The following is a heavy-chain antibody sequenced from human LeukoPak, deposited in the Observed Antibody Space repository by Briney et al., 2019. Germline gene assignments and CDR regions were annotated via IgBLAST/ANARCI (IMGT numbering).Heavy chain of an antibody. CDR1: GFTFNRNA. J-gene: IGHJ4*02. CDR3: VRRGDASSGWGDHDF. CDR2: IGGSGDKT. Sequence: GGSLRLSCAASGFTFNRNAISWVRQAPGKGLEWVSTIGGSGDKTFYADSVKGRFTISRDNSKNIVHLQMNSLKGEDTALYYCVRRGDASSGWGDHDFWGQGALVTVSS. V-gene: IGHV3-23*01. D-gene: IGHD6-19*01.